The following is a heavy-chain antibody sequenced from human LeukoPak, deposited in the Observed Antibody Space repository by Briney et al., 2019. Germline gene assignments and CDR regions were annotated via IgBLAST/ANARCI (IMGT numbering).Heavy chain of an antibody. D-gene: IGHD3-3*01. Sequence: SETLSLTCTVSGGSISSYYWSWIRQPAGKGLEWIGRIYTSGSTNYNPSLKSRVTMSVDTSKNQFSLKLNSVTAADTAVYYCARSYDFWSGYRFDYWGQGTLVTVSS. J-gene: IGHJ4*02. CDR2: IYTSGST. V-gene: IGHV4-4*07. CDR1: GGSISSYY. CDR3: ARSYDFWSGYRFDY.